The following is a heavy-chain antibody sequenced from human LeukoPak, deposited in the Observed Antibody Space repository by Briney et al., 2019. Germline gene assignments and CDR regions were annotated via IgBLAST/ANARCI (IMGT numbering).Heavy chain of an antibody. CDR3: TSVGYFDEGIHY. Sequence: PGGSLRLSCVASGFPFSSYWMTWVRQAPGKGREGVANIKQHGSKKSYVDSVKGRFTISRDNAKNSLYLQMNSLRAEDTAIYYCTSVGYFDEGIHYWGEATLLTVHS. CDR1: GFPFSSYW. V-gene: IGHV3-7*01. CDR2: IKQHGSKK. D-gene: IGHD2/OR15-2a*01. J-gene: IGHJ4*02.